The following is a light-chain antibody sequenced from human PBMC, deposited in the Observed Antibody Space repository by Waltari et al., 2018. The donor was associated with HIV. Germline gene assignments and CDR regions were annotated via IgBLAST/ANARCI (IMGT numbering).Light chain of an antibody. Sequence: EIVLTQSPGTLSLSPGERATLSCRASQSIYGSYLAWYQQKPGQPPRFLIYGASSRAAGTPDRFSGSGSGTEFTLTISRLEPEDFAVYYCQRYSTSPPYTFGQETKLENK. V-gene: IGKV3-20*01. J-gene: IGKJ2*01. CDR1: QSIYGSY. CDR2: GAS. CDR3: QRYSTSPPYT.